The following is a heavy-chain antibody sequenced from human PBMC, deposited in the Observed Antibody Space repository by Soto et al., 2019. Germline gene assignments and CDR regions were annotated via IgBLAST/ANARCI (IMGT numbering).Heavy chain of an antibody. CDR3: VRDLLGSGGHFDY. V-gene: IGHV3-33*01. D-gene: IGHD7-27*01. CDR1: GFIFSSFG. J-gene: IGHJ4*02. CDR2: IWYDGSNT. Sequence: SLRLSCAASGFIFSSFGMHWVRQAPGKGLEWVAHIWYDGSNTYYADPVKGRFTISRDNSRNTVYLQMNSLRAEDTAVYHCVRDLLGSGGHFDYWGQGTPVTVSS.